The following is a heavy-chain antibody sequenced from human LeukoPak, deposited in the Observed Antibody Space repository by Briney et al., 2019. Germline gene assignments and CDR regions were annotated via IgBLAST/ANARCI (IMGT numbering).Heavy chain of an antibody. CDR2: VIPIFGTA. J-gene: IGHJ5*02. CDR3: ARGDPQDYYGSGPFDP. CDR1: GGTFSSYA. V-gene: IGHV1-69*05. D-gene: IGHD3-10*01. Sequence: ASVKVSCKASGGTFSSYAISWVRQAPGHGLEWMGGVIPIFGTAKYAQKFQGRVTITTDESTSTAYMELSSLRSEDTAVYYCARGDPQDYYGSGPFDPWGQGTLVTVSS.